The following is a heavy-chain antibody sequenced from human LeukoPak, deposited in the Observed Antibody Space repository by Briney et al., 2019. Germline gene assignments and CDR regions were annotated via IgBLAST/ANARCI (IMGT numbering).Heavy chain of an antibody. V-gene: IGHV7-4-1*02. CDR1: GYTLTELS. CDR2: INTNTGNP. CDR3: ARETGYLLFNY. Sequence: GASVKVSCKVSGYTLTELSMHWVRQAPGQGLEWMGWINTNTGNPTYAQGFTGRFVFSLDTSVSTAYLQISSLKAEDTAVYYCARETGYLLFNYWGQGTLVTVSS. D-gene: IGHD1-1*01. J-gene: IGHJ4*02.